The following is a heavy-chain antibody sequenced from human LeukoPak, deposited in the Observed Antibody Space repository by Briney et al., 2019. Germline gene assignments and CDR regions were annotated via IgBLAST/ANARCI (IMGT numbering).Heavy chain of an antibody. CDR3: ARDGSIAATGAFDY. J-gene: IGHJ4*02. V-gene: IGHV3-30-3*01. Sequence: GGSLRLSCAASGFTFSSYALQWVRRAPGQGLEWVAVVSSDGSNRFYADSVKGRFTVSRDNSKNTLYLQMNTLRAEDTAVYYCARDGSIAATGAFDYWGQGTLVTVSS. CDR1: GFTFSSYA. D-gene: IGHD6-13*01. CDR2: VSSDGSNR.